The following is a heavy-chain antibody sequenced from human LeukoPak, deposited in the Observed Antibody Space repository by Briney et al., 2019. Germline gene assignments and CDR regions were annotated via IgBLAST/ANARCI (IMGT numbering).Heavy chain of an antibody. V-gene: IGHV4-4*07. D-gene: IGHD3-10*01. CDR2: ISGSGTI. CDR3: ARDSGTTGEVKFDP. J-gene: IGHJ5*02. Sequence: SETLSLTCTVSGGSINSYWSWIRQPAGKGLEWIGRISGSGTITYNPALQSRLSISIDTSKNQFSLKLMSVTAADTAVYYCARDSGTTGEVKFDPGGREPWSPSPQ. CDR1: GGSINSY.